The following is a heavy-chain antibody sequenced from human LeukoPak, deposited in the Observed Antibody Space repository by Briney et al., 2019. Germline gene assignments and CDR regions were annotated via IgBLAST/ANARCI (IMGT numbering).Heavy chain of an antibody. CDR3: AKPGYYYDRSGYYYVPFAN. CDR1: GFTFDDYA. D-gene: IGHD3-22*01. CDR2: ISWNSGSI. J-gene: IGHJ4*02. V-gene: IGHV3-9*01. Sequence: GRSLRLSCAASGFTFDDYAMHWVRQAPGKGLEWVSGISWNSGSIGYADSVKGRFTISRDNAKNSLYLQMNSLRAEDTALYYCAKPGYYYDRSGYYYVPFANWGQGTLVTVSS.